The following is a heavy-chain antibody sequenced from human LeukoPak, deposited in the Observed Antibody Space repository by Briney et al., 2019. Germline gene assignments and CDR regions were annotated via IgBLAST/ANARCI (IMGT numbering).Heavy chain of an antibody. V-gene: IGHV3-30*18. Sequence: PGGSLRLSCAASGFTFSSYGMHWVRQAPGKGLEWLAVISYGGSNKYYADSVKGRFTISRDNSKNTLYLQMNSLRAEDTAVYYCAKDRGYSYGRFDYWGQGTLVTVSS. CDR2: ISYGGSNK. CDR3: AKDRGYSYGRFDY. CDR1: GFTFSSYG. D-gene: IGHD5-18*01. J-gene: IGHJ4*02.